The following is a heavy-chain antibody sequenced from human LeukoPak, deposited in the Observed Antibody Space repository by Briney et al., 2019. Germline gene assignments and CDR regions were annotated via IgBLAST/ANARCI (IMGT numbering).Heavy chain of an antibody. D-gene: IGHD2-2*02. Sequence: PGGSLRLSCAASGFTFSSYGMNWVRQAPGKGLEWVSYISSSGSTIYYADSVKGRFTISRDNAKNSLYLQMNSLRAEDTAVYYCAREKPRDCSSTSCHNFDYWGQGTLVTVSS. CDR2: ISSSGSTI. CDR3: AREKPRDCSSTSCHNFDY. V-gene: IGHV3-48*03. J-gene: IGHJ4*02. CDR1: GFTFSSYG.